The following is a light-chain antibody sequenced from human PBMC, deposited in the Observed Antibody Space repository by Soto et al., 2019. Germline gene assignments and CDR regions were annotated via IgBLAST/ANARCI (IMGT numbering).Light chain of an antibody. J-gene: IGKJ1*01. CDR1: QSISSY. CDR3: QQSDSTPGT. Sequence: DIQMTQSPSSLSASVGDRVTITCRASQSISSYLNWYQQKPGKAPKLLIYAASSLQSGVPSRFSGSGSGTDFTLTISSLQPEDVATYYCQQSDSTPGTFGQGTKVESK. V-gene: IGKV1-39*01. CDR2: AAS.